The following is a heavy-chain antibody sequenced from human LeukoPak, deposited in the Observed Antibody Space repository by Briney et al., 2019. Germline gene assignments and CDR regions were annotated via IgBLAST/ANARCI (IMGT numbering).Heavy chain of an antibody. J-gene: IGHJ4*02. Sequence: ASVKVSCKASGYTFTSYYMHWVRQAPGQGLEWMGIINPSGGSTSYAQKFQGRVTMTRDTSTSTVYMELSSLRSEDTAVYYCAREVAGTRVAYYFDYWGQGPLVTVSS. CDR2: INPSGGST. CDR1: GYTFTSYY. CDR3: AREVAGTRVAYYFDY. V-gene: IGHV1-46*03. D-gene: IGHD6-19*01.